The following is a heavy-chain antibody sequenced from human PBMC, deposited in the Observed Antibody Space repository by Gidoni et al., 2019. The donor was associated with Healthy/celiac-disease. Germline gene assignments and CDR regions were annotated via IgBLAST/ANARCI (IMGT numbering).Heavy chain of an antibody. J-gene: IGHJ2*01. Sequence: QVQLQQWGAGLLKPSETLSLTCAVYDGSFSGYYWSWIRQPPGKGLEWIGEINHSGSTNYNPSLKSRVTISVDTSKNQFSLKLSSVTAADTAVYYWARGGAEEQQLIFYWYFDLWGRGTLVTVSS. CDR1: DGSFSGYY. CDR3: ARGGAEEQQLIFYWYFDL. V-gene: IGHV4-34*01. CDR2: INHSGST. D-gene: IGHD6-13*01.